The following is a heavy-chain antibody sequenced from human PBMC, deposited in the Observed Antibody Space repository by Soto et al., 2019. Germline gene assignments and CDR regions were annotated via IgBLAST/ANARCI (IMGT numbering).Heavy chain of an antibody. D-gene: IGHD5-18*01. CDR1: GFTFSSYS. CDR3: ARDYSRRYYYMGV. V-gene: IGHV3-48*01. CDR2: ISSSSSTI. J-gene: IGHJ6*03. Sequence: GGSLRLSCAASGFTFSSYSMNWVRQAPGKGLEWVSYISSSSSTIYYADSVKGRFTISRDNAKNSLYLQMNSLRAEDTAVYYCARDYSRRYYYMGVWGKGTTVTVSS.